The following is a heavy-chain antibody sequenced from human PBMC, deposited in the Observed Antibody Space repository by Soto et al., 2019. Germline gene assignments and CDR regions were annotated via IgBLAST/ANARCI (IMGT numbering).Heavy chain of an antibody. CDR1: GGSVSSGSYY. Sequence: QVQLQESGPGLVKPSETLSLTCTVSGGSVSSGSYYWSWIRQPPGKGLEWIGYIYYSGSTNYNPSRKSRVTISVDTSKNQFSLKLSSVTAADTAVYYCARIVTTGTAYFDYWGQGTLVTVSS. CDR3: ARIVTTGTAYFDY. D-gene: IGHD1-1*01. V-gene: IGHV4-61*01. J-gene: IGHJ4*02. CDR2: IYYSGST.